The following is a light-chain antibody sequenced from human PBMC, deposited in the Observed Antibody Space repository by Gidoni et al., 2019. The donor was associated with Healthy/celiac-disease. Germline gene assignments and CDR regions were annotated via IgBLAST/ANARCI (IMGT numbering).Light chain of an antibody. CDR2: GAS. V-gene: IGKV3-20*01. J-gene: IGKJ3*01. Sequence: EIVLPQSPGTLALSPGERATLSCMASQSVSSSYLAWYQHKPGQAPRLLIYGASSRATGIPDRFSVSGSGTDVTLTISRLEPEDFAVYYCQQYGSSPFTFGPXTKVDIK. CDR1: QSVSSSY. CDR3: QQYGSSPFT.